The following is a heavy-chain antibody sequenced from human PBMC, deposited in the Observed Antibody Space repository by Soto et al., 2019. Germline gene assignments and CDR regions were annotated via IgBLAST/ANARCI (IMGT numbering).Heavy chain of an antibody. CDR2: ISGSGGST. CDR3: AKDLREDRSMIPILNHFRPHTLRSAHYGMDV. J-gene: IGHJ6*02. V-gene: IGHV3-23*01. Sequence: GGSLRLSCAASGFTFSSYAMSWVRQAPGKGLEWVSAISGSGGSTYYADSVKGRFTISRDNSKNTLYLQMNSLRAEDTAVYYCAKDLREDRSMIPILNHFRPHTLRSAHYGMDVWGQGTTVTVSS. D-gene: IGHD3-22*01. CDR1: GFTFSSYA.